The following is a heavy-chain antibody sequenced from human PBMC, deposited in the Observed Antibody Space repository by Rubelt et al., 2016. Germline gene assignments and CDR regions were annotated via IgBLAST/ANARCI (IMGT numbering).Heavy chain of an antibody. Sequence: QLQLQESGPGLVKPSETLSLTCSVAGGSISSVGYYWDWIRQPPGKGLEWIGSIYYSGSTFYNPSLESRVTMSVDTSKNQFSLKLTSVTAADTAVYYCARHQTSGWFDPWGQGTLVTVSS. CDR3: ARHQTSGWFDP. CDR2: IYYSGST. CDR1: GGSISSVGYY. V-gene: IGHV4-39*01. D-gene: IGHD3-10*01. J-gene: IGHJ5*02.